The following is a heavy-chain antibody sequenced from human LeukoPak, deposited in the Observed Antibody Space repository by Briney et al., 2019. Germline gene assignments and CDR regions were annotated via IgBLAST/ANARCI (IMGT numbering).Heavy chain of an antibody. CDR2: IYTSGST. D-gene: IGHD2-2*02. CDR1: GGSISSYY. Sequence: PSETLSLTCTVSGGSISSYYWSWIRQPPGKGLEWIGYIYTSGSTNYNPSLKSRVTISVDTSKNQFSLKLSSVTAADTAVCYCARHGEYCSSTSCYKRGNWFDPWGQGTLVTVSS. V-gene: IGHV4-4*09. J-gene: IGHJ5*02. CDR3: ARHGEYCSSTSCYKRGNWFDP.